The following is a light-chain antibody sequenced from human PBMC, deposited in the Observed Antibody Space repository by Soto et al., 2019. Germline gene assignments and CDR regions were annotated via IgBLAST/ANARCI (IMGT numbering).Light chain of an antibody. J-gene: IGKJ1*01. CDR1: QSVTSSY. CDR3: QQYGSSSSWT. Sequence: EIVLTQSACTLSWSPGERATLSCGASQSVTSSYLAWYQQNPGQAPRLLIYGASSRATGIPDRFSGSGCGTDFTLTINRLEPEDFAVYYCQQYGSSSSWTFGQGTKVDIK. V-gene: IGKV3-20*01. CDR2: GAS.